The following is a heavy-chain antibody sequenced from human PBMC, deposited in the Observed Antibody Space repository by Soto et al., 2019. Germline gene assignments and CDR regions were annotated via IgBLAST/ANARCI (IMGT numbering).Heavy chain of an antibody. J-gene: IGHJ4*02. CDR1: GFTLSDHY. CDR2: TRNKVNSYTT. CDR3: TRGDNGGGFHSFSDY. Sequence: GWSLRLSRAASGFTLSDHYMAWARQTTGKGLERVGRTRNKVNSYTTEYAASVSGRFTISRDDSQNSLYLQMNSLTTEDTAVYFCTRGDNGGGFHSFSDYLRRGTLVTVS. V-gene: IGHV3-72*01. D-gene: IGHD2-15*01.